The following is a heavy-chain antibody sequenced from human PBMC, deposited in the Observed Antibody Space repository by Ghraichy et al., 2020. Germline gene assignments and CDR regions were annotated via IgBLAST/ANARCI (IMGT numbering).Heavy chain of an antibody. V-gene: IGHV3-13*01. CDR3: ARGTPVWLFNYGMDV. Sequence: GGSLRLSCAASGFTFSSYDMHWVRQATGKGLEWVSAIGTAGDTYYPGSVKGRFTISRENAKNSLYLQMNSLRAGDTAVYYCARGTPVWLFNYGMDVWGQGNTVTVSS. D-gene: IGHD5-24*01. J-gene: IGHJ6*02. CDR1: GFTFSSYD. CDR2: IGTAGDT.